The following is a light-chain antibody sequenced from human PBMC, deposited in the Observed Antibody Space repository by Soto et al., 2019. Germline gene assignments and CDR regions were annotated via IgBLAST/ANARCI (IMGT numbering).Light chain of an antibody. Sequence: DIHLTQSPSFLSASVGYRVTITCRPSQAVPNNMAWYQQKPGKPPKLLIYEESTLHSGVPSRFSGRKSGTQFTLTIDSLQPEDFATYYCQKVKTYPRTCGGGTKGDIK. J-gene: IGKJ4*01. V-gene: IGKV1-9*01. CDR2: EES. CDR3: QKVKTYPRT. CDR1: QAVPNN.